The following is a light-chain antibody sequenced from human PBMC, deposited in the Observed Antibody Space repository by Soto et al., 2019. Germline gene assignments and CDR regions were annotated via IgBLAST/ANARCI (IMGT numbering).Light chain of an antibody. CDR1: QSVSRR. CDR2: DAS. J-gene: IGKJ2*01. CDR3: HTYNSYSLHT. V-gene: IGKV1-5*01. Sequence: ASVGDRITITCRASQSVSRRLAWFQQKPGKAPKLLIYDASSLESGVPSRFSGRGSGTEFTLTISSLQPDDCATYYCHTYNSYSLHTFGQGTKVDIK.